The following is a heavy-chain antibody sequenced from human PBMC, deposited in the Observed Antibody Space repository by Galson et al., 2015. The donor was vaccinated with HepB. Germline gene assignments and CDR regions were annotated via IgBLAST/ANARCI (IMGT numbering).Heavy chain of an antibody. D-gene: IGHD3-22*01. CDR1: GGTFSSHT. CDR3: ARQYDASGYYAY. CDR2: IIPLFGSG. V-gene: IGHV1-69*13. J-gene: IGHJ4*02. Sequence: SVKVSCKASGGTFSSHTISWVRQAPGQGLEWMGGIIPLFGSGSYAQKFQGRVTITADESKSTTYMELSSLRSEDTAVYYCARQYDASGYYAYWGQGTLVTVSS.